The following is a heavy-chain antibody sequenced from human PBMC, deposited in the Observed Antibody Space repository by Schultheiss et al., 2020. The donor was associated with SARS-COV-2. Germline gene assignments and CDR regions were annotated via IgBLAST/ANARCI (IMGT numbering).Heavy chain of an antibody. D-gene: IGHD2-15*01. Sequence: GGSLRLSCAASGFTFSTYSMNWVRQAPGKGLEWVAVISYDGSNKYYADSVKGRFTISRDNPRNTLYLQMNSLRGEDTAVYYCARMSRGGYPLDYWGQGTLVTVSS. CDR3: ARMSRGGYPLDY. V-gene: IGHV3-30*03. CDR1: GFTFSTYS. J-gene: IGHJ4*02. CDR2: ISYDGSNK.